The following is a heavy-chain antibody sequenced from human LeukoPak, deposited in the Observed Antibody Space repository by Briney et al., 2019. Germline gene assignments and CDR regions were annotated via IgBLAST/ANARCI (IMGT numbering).Heavy chain of an antibody. J-gene: IGHJ4*02. V-gene: IGHV3-23*01. CDR1: GFTISNYV. D-gene: IGHD2-2*01. CDR2: ISMSGGST. CDR3: AKDVVPAAI. Sequence: GGSLRLSCAVSGFTISNYVMSWVRQAPGKGLEWVSGISMSGGSTYYADSVKGRFTISRDNSRNTLYLQMNSLRAEDTAMYHCAKDVVPAAIWGQGTRVTVSS.